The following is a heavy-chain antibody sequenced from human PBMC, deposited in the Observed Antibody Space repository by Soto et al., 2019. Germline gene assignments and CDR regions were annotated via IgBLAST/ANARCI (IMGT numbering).Heavy chain of an antibody. J-gene: IGHJ4*02. CDR3: ARQHPLDSRLLYN. V-gene: IGHV5-51*01. Sequence: GESLKISCKVFGDSFTGFWIGWVRQMPGKGLEWVASIYPRDSDIRYNPSFQGQVTISADRSTTTAYLQWSSLQASDTAIYYCARQHPLDSRLLYNWDQGTLVTVSS. D-gene: IGHD1-1*01. CDR2: IYPRDSDI. CDR1: GDSFTGFW.